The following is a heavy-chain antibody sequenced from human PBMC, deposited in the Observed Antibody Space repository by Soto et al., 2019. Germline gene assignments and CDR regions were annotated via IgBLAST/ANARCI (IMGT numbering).Heavy chain of an antibody. CDR1: GLTFSSYG. J-gene: IGHJ4*02. V-gene: IGHV3-23*01. CDR3: AKSSSSGGWYDC. Sequence: EVQLLESGGGLVQPGGSLRLSCVVSGLTFSSYGMSWVRQAPGKGLEWLSAISGSGGSAYYADSVKGRLAIFRDNSKNTLYLQVNSLRAEDTAVYYCAKSSSSGGWYDCWGQGTLVTVSS. D-gene: IGHD6-19*01. CDR2: ISGSGGSA.